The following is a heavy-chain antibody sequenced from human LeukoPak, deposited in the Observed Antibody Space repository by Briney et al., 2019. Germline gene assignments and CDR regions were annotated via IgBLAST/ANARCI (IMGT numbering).Heavy chain of an antibody. CDR1: GYTFTSYY. Sequence: ASVKVSCKASGYTFTSYYMHWVRQAPGQGLEWMGIINPSGGSTSYAQKFQGRVTMTRDTSTSTVYMELSSLRSEDTAVYYCARDKRETKSSSSPGAFDIWGQGTMVTVSS. V-gene: IGHV1-46*01. CDR3: ARDKRETKSSSSPGAFDI. CDR2: INPSGGST. J-gene: IGHJ3*02. D-gene: IGHD6-6*01.